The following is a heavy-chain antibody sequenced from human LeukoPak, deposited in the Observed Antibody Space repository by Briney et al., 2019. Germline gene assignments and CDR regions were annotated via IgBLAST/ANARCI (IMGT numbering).Heavy chain of an antibody. CDR2: INSDGGST. V-gene: IGHV3-74*01. J-gene: IGHJ3*01. D-gene: IGHD3-16*01. CDR3: ARRRERGASDAFAF. Sequence: GGSLRLSCAVSGFTFSSYWMHWVRQAPGKGLVWVSRINSDGGSTTYADSVKGRFTISRDNAKNTVYLQMNSLRAEDTAVYYCARRRERGASDAFAFWGQGTMVTVSS. CDR1: GFTFSSYW.